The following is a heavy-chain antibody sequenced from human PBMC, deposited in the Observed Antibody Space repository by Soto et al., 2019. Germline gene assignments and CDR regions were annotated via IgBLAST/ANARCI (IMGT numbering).Heavy chain of an antibody. CDR3: GHRVLNTFLGFVTMASVYFDY. CDR2: IYWDDDK. CDR1: GFSLTTRGVG. Sequence: QITLKESGPALVKPTQTLTLTCTFSGFSLTTRGVGVGCIRQPPGKSPERLALIYWDDDKRYKSSLETSVTMTKGTIKKQMVITDTDIEPVDTDTYCRGHRVLNTFLGFVTMASVYFDYLGQGIAFSVSS. D-gene: IGHD3-3*02. V-gene: IGHV2-5*02. J-gene: IGHJ4*02.